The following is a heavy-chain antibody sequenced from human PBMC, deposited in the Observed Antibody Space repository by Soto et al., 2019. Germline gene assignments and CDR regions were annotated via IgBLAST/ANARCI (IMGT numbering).Heavy chain of an antibody. Sequence: QLQLQESGSGLVKPSQTLSLTCAVSGGSISSGGYSWSWIRQPPGKGLEWIGYIYHSGSTYYNPSHKRRVAISVYRSKHQLSLKLSSVTAADTAVYYCASGASSCWRADAFDIWGQGTMVTVSS. V-gene: IGHV4-30-2*01. J-gene: IGHJ3*02. CDR1: GGSISSGGYS. CDR2: IYHSGST. CDR3: ASGASSCWRADAFDI. D-gene: IGHD6-19*01.